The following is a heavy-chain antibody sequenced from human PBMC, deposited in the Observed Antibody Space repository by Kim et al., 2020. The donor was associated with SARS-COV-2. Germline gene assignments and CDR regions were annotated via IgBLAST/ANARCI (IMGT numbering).Heavy chain of an antibody. Sequence: SETLSLTCTVSGGSISSYYWSWIRQPPGKGLEWIGYIYYSGSTNYNPSLKSRVTISVDTSKNQYSLKLSSVTAADTAVYYCARDQGGSYYFDYWGQGTLV. J-gene: IGHJ4*02. CDR2: IYYSGST. CDR1: GGSISSYY. CDR3: ARDQGGSYYFDY. V-gene: IGHV4-59*01. D-gene: IGHD1-26*01.